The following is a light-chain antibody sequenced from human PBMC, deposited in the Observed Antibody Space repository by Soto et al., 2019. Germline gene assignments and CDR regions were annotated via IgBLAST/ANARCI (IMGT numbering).Light chain of an antibody. J-gene: IGLJ1*01. V-gene: IGLV2-14*03. CDR2: DVS. Sequence: QSALTQPASVSGSPGQSIAIACTGTSSDVGSYNYVSWYQRHPDKAPELIIYDVSNRPSGVSDRFSGSKPGNTATLTISGLQAEDEADYYCTSYTTSSTYVFGTGTKVTVL. CDR1: SSDVGSYNY. CDR3: TSYTTSSTYV.